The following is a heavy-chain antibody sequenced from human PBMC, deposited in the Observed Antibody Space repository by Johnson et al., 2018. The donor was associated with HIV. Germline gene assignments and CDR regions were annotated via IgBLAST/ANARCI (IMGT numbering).Heavy chain of an antibody. CDR3: VRDAVAAANAFDI. Sequence: EVQLVESGGGVVQPGWSLRLSCAASGFTFSSYAMHWVRQAPGKGLEWISYISTSGSSIYYADSVKGRFTISRDNSKNTLYLQMNRLRAEDTAVYYCVRDAVAAANAFDIWGQGTMVTVSS. D-gene: IGHD6-19*01. CDR1: GFTFSSYA. CDR2: ISTSGSSI. V-gene: IGHV3-48*01. J-gene: IGHJ3*02.